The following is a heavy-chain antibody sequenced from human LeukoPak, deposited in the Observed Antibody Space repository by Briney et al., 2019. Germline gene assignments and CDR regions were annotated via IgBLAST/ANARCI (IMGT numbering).Heavy chain of an antibody. CDR3: ATAKRVLLLWFDP. J-gene: IGHJ5*02. D-gene: IGHD3-22*01. CDR2: ISGSGGST. V-gene: IGHV3-23*01. CDR1: GFTFSSYA. Sequence: GGSLRLSCAASGFTFSSYAMSWVRQAPGKGLDWVSAISGSGGSTYYADSVKGRFTISRDNSKNTLYLQMNSLRAEDTAVYYCATAKRVLLLWFDPWGQGTLVTVFS.